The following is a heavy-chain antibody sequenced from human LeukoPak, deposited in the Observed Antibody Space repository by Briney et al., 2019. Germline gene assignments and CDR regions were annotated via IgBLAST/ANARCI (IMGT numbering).Heavy chain of an antibody. CDR2: IYYSGST. CDR3: ARGRYDSGYFDY. Sequence: SETLSLTCTVSGGSISSNSYYWGWIRQPPGKGLKWIGSIYYSGSTYYNPSLKSRVTISVDTSKNQFSLKLSSVTAADTAVYYCARGRYDSGYFDYWGQGTLVTVSS. CDR1: GGSISSNSYY. V-gene: IGHV4-39*07. J-gene: IGHJ4*02. D-gene: IGHD3-10*01.